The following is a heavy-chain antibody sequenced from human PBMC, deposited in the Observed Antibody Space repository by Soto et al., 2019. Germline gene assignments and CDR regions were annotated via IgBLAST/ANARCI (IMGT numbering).Heavy chain of an antibody. V-gene: IGHV1-18*01. CDR2: ISAYNGNT. CDR1: GYTFTSYG. Sequence: GASVKVSCKASGYTFTSYGISWVRQAPGQGLEWMGWISAYNGNTNYAQKLQGRVTMTTDTSTSTAYMELRSLRSDDTAVYYCARHPRVPSSSWYNWYDPWGQGTLVTVSS. J-gene: IGHJ5*02. D-gene: IGHD6-13*01. CDR3: ARHPRVPSSSWYNWYDP.